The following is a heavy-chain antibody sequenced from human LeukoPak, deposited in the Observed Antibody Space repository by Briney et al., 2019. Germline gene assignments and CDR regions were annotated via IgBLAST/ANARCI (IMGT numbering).Heavy chain of an antibody. CDR3: ASNWFCGGDCYYQIDF. Sequence: GGSLRLSRAASGFTFSRYVMHWVRQAPGKGLEWVALISSDENNKYHADSVRGRFTISRDNSKNTLFLQMNNLRPEDTAVYYCASNWFCGGDCYYQIDFWGQRTLVAVSS. J-gene: IGHJ4*02. D-gene: IGHD2-21*02. CDR1: GFTFSRYV. CDR2: ISSDENNK. V-gene: IGHV3-30*03.